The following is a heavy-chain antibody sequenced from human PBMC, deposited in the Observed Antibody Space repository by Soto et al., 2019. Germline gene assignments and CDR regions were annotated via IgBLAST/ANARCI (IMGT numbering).Heavy chain of an antibody. V-gene: IGHV4-39*01. D-gene: IGHD3-22*01. CDR3: ARHGMDYYDSSGYYHSPYYFDY. CDR1: CLSIPSSSYY. Sequence: SETLSLTCTVSCLSIPSSSYYWGWIRQPPGNGLEWIGSIYYSGRTYYNPSLKSRVTISVDTSKNQFSLKLSSVTAADTAVYYCARHGMDYYDSSGYYHSPYYFDYWGQGTLVTVS. J-gene: IGHJ4*02. CDR2: IYYSGRT.